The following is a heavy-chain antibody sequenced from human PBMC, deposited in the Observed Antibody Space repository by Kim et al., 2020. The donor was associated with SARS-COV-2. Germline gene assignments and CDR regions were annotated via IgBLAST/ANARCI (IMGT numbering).Heavy chain of an antibody. D-gene: IGHD6-6*01. Sequence: YTDSVKSRFAISRDNSKDTLYLQVNSLRVEDTAMYYCAKDLSMAALDFWGQGTPVTVSS. V-gene: IGHV3-30*02. J-gene: IGHJ4*02. CDR3: AKDLSMAALDF.